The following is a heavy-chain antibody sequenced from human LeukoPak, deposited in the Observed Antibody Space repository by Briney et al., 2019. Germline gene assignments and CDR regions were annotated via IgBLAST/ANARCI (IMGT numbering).Heavy chain of an antibody. J-gene: IGHJ4*02. CDR3: ARAVRGGGSCYSDY. CDR2: ISAYNGNT. D-gene: IGHD2-15*01. V-gene: IGHV1-18*01. Sequence: ASVKVSCKASGGTFISYAISWVRQAPGQGLEWMGWISAYNGNTNYAQKLQGRVTMTTDTSTSTAYMELRSLRSDDTAVYYCARAVRGGGSCYSDYWGQGTLVTVSS. CDR1: GGTFISYA.